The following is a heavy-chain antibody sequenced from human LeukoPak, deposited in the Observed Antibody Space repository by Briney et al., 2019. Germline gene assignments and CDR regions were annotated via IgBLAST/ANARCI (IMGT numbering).Heavy chain of an antibody. V-gene: IGHV1-24*01. J-gene: IGHJ6*02. CDR1: GYTLTELS. CDR2: FDPEDGET. Sequence: GASVKVSCKVSGYTLTELSMHWVRQSPGKGLEWVGGFDPEDGETLYAQKFQGRVTMTEDTSTDTAYMELSSLRSEDTAVYYCATDQRGAGLGFRYGSGSYNGMDVWGQGTTVTVSS. CDR3: ATDQRGAGLGFRYGSGSYNGMDV. D-gene: IGHD3-10*01.